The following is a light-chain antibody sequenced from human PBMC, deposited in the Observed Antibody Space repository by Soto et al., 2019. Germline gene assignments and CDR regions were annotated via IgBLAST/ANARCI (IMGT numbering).Light chain of an antibody. CDR1: QDIDSN. Sequence: AIRLTQSPSSFSASAGDRVTISCRASQDIDSNLAWYQQKPGKAPTLLISGASNLQIGVPSRFSGSGSGTDFSLTIRSLQSDDFATYYCQHYYTYPPTFGQGTKVE. V-gene: IGKV1-8*01. CDR2: GAS. J-gene: IGKJ1*01. CDR3: QHYYTYPPT.